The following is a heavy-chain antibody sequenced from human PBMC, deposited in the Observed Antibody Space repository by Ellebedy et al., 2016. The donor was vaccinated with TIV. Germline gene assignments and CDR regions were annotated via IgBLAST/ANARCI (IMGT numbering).Heavy chain of an antibody. V-gene: IGHV3-74*01. CDR3: ARDIPQRPNPARFDP. D-gene: IGHD1-1*01. Sequence: GESLKISCTASGFTFSSHWMHWVRQAPGKGLVWVSRISSDGSYTSYADSVKGRFTISRDNAKTTLYLQMNSLRAEDTAVYYCARDIPQRPNPARFDPWGQGILVTVSS. J-gene: IGHJ5*02. CDR1: GFTFSSHW. CDR2: ISSDGSYT.